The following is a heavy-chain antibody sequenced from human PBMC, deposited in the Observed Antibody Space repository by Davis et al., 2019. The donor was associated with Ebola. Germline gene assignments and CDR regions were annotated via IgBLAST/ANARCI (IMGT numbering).Heavy chain of an antibody. CDR2: INPNSGGT. CDR1: GYTFTGYY. CDR3: ARVVDYGFDY. J-gene: IGHJ4*02. Sequence: ASVKVSCKASGYTFTGYYMHWVRQTPGQGLEWMGRINPNSGGTNYAQKFQGRVTITADESTSTAYMELSSLRSEDTAVYYCARVVDYGFDYWGQGTLVTVSS. D-gene: IGHD4-17*01. V-gene: IGHV1-2*06.